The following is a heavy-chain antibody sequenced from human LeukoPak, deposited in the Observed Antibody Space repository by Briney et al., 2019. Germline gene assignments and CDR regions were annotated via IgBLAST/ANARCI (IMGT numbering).Heavy chain of an antibody. J-gene: IGHJ1*01. CDR1: GFTFSNAW. V-gene: IGHV3-7*01. CDR3: ARDPRGNIWPEYFHR. CDR2: VKQDGSEE. Sequence: PGGSLRLSCAASGFTFSNAWMTWVRQAPGKGLEWVANVKQDGSEEYYVDSVKGRFTISRDNAKNSLYLQMNSLRAEDTAVYYCARDPRGNIWPEYFHRWGQGTLVTVSS.